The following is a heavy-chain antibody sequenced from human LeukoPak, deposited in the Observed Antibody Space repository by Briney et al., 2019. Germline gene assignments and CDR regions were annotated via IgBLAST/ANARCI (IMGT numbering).Heavy chain of an antibody. Sequence: GESLRLSCAASGFTFSVYDMLWVRQATGKGLEWVSAIATAGDTFYPVSVKGRFTISRENAKNSLYLQMNSLRAEDTAVYYCARDISSGWGIDYWGQGTLVTVSS. D-gene: IGHD6-19*01. V-gene: IGHV3-13*04. CDR1: GFTFSVYD. CDR2: IATAGDT. CDR3: ARDISSGWGIDY. J-gene: IGHJ4*02.